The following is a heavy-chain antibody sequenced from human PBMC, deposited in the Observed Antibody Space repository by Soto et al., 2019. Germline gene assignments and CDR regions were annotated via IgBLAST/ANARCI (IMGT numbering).Heavy chain of an antibody. CDR2: VNWNGGST. J-gene: IGHJ4*02. D-gene: IGHD1-26*01. CDR3: VRGASLNFDY. V-gene: IGHV3-20*04. CDR1: VFTCVDYG. Sequence: PGGSLRLSCAASVFTCVDYGMSWARQAPGKGLEWVSGVNWNGGSTGYADSVKGRFTIPRDNAKNALYLQMNSLRAEETAFYYCVRGASLNFDYWGQGTLVTVSS.